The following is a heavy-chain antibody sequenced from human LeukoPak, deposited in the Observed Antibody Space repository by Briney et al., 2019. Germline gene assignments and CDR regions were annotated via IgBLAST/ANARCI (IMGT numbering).Heavy chain of an antibody. CDR1: GGSISGYY. D-gene: IGHD2-2*01. CDR2: IYYSGST. Sequence: SETLSLTCTVSGGSISGYYWSWIRQPPGKGLEWIGYIYYSGSTNYNPSLKSRVTISVDTSKNQFSLKLSSVTAADTAVYYCARDTVVPAAMTYYYYGMDVWGKGTTVTVSS. V-gene: IGHV4-59*01. J-gene: IGHJ6*04. CDR3: ARDTVVPAAMTYYYYGMDV.